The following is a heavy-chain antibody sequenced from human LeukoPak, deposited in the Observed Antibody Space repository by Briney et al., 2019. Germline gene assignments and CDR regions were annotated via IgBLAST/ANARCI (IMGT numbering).Heavy chain of an antibody. Sequence: GGSLRLSCAASGFTFSNTWMTWVRQAPGRGLEGVGRIQSKTDGGRTDYAAPVKGRCTISRDDSKDTLYRQMNSLKTEDTAVYYCATDSYGGYSEWGQGTLVTVSS. CDR3: ATDSYGGYSE. CDR2: IQSKTDGGRT. D-gene: IGHD4-23*01. CDR1: GFTFSNTW. V-gene: IGHV3-15*01. J-gene: IGHJ4*02.